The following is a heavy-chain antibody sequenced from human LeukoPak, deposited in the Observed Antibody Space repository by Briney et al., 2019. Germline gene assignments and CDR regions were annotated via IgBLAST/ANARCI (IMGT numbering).Heavy chain of an antibody. Sequence: PSETLSLTCAVSGGSISSGGYSWSWIRQPPGKGLEWIGYIYHSGSTYYNPSLKSRVTISVDRSKNQFSLKLSSVTAADTAVYYCAGSYSGWFDPWGQGPLVTVSS. V-gene: IGHV4-30-2*01. CDR2: IYHSGST. CDR3: AGSYSGWFDP. CDR1: GGSISSGGYS. J-gene: IGHJ5*02. D-gene: IGHD1-26*01.